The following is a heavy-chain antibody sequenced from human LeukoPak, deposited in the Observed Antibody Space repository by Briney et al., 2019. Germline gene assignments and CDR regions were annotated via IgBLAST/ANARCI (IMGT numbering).Heavy chain of an antibody. CDR2: ISAGADAT. CDR3: ARDSSATGSYSPLDY. V-gene: IGHV3-23*01. D-gene: IGHD3-10*01. CDR1: GFTFNAYA. Sequence: PGGSLRLSCAASGFTFNAYALNWVRQAPGKGLEWVAAISAGADATYYTDSVKGRFTISRDNSKNTLYLQVNSLRAEDTTVYYCARDSSATGSYSPLDYWGQGTLVTVSS. J-gene: IGHJ4*02.